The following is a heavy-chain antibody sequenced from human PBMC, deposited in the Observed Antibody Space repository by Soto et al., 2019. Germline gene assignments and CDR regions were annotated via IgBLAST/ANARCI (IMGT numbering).Heavy chain of an antibody. J-gene: IGHJ4*02. CDR3: ARGGYCSDGVCYVSLDQ. V-gene: IGHV1-8*01. CDR2: MNPSTGKT. D-gene: IGHD2-8*01. Sequence: QVQLAQSGAEVRKPGASVKVSCKTSGYTFSSYDINWVREAAGQGLEWMGWMNPSTGKTGYAQKFQGRITMTRDTSISTAYMELTSLTSEDTAVYYCARGGYCSDGVCYVSLDQWGQGTLVTDSS. CDR1: GYTFSSYD.